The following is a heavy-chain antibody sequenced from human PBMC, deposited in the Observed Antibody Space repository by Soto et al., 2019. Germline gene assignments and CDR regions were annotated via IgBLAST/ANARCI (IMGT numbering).Heavy chain of an antibody. D-gene: IGHD4-4*01. V-gene: IGHV3-13*01. CDR1: GFTFRSYD. CDR3: AREGTTTPFDH. CDR2: IGAAGDT. J-gene: IGHJ4*02. Sequence: GGSLRLSCAASGFTFRSYDMHWVRQATGKGLEWVSAIGAAGDTYYLASVKGRFTISRENAKNSLYLQMNSLRAEDTAVYYCAREGTTTPFDHWGQGTLVTVSS.